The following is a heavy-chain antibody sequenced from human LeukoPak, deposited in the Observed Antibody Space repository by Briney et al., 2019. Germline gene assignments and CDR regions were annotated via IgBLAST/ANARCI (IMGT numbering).Heavy chain of an antibody. J-gene: IGHJ6*03. V-gene: IGHV3-33*06. CDR3: AKAEDRSSIYYYYYMDV. D-gene: IGHD6-6*01. CDR1: GFTFSSYG. CDR2: IWYDGSNK. Sequence: GRSLRLSCAASGFTFSSYGMHWVRQAPGKGLEWVAVIWYDGSNKYYADSVKGRFTISRDNSKNTLYLQMNSLRAEDTAVHHCAKAEDRSSIYYYYYMDVWGKGTTVTVSS.